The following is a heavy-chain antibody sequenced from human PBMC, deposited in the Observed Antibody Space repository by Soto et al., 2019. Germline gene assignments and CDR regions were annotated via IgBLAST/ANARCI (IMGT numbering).Heavy chain of an antibody. J-gene: IGHJ4*02. CDR1: GFTFASPYSHG. CDR3: AKPQIKMILDY. D-gene: IGHD3-22*01. V-gene: IGHV3-30*18. Sequence: PGGSLRLSCAASGFTFASPYSHGMSWVRQAPGKGLEWVAVISYDGSNKYYADSVKGRFTISRDNSKNTLYLQMNSLRAEDTAVYYCAKPQIKMILDYWGQGTLVTVSS. CDR2: ISYDGSNK.